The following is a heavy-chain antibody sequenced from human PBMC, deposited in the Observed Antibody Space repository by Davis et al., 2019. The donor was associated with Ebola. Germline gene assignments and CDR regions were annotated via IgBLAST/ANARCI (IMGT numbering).Heavy chain of an antibody. Sequence: GESLKISCAASGFTFSSYSMNWVRQAPGKGLEWVSSISSSSSYIYYADSVKGRFTISRDNSKNTLYLQMNSLRAEDTAVYYCARDWDQSDTAMVYYYYYGMDVWGQGTTVTVSS. CDR2: ISSSSSYI. V-gene: IGHV3-21*01. CDR3: ARDWDQSDTAMVYYYYYGMDV. J-gene: IGHJ6*02. CDR1: GFTFSSYS. D-gene: IGHD5-18*01.